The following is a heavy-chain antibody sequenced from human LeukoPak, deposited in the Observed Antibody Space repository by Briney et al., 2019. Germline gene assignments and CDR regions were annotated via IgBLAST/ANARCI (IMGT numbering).Heavy chain of an antibody. CDR3: AKATYDFWSGYSFDY. Sequence: GGSLRLSCAASGFTFSSYAMSWVRQAPGKGLEWVSAISGSDDSTYYADSVKGRFTISRDSSKNTLYLQMNSLGAEDTAVYYCAKATYDFWSGYSFDYWGQGTLVTVSS. J-gene: IGHJ4*02. V-gene: IGHV3-23*01. CDR2: ISGSDDST. CDR1: GFTFSSYA. D-gene: IGHD3-3*01.